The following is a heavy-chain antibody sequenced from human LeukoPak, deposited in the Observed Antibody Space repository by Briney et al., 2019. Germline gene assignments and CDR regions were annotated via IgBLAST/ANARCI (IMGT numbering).Heavy chain of an antibody. Sequence: GGSLRLSCAASGFSFSTYSMNWVRQAPGKGLEWVSYIHKSGTITYYRDSVKGRFTISRDNAKNSLYLQMNSLRDEDTAVYYCARNRKAGYSGYSNWFDPWGQGTLVTVSS. V-gene: IGHV3-48*02. CDR1: GFSFSTYS. D-gene: IGHD5-12*01. J-gene: IGHJ5*02. CDR2: IHKSGTIT. CDR3: ARNRKAGYSGYSNWFDP.